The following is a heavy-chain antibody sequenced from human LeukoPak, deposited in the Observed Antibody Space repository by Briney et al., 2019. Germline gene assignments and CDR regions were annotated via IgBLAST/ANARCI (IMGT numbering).Heavy chain of an antibody. V-gene: IGHV3-30-3*01. D-gene: IGHD6-6*01. CDR1: GFTFSSYS. CDR2: ISYDGSNT. CDR3: ARSGSSSSLRYFDY. Sequence: PGGSLRLSCAASGFTFSSYSMHWVRQAPGKGLEWVAIISYDGSNTYYADPVKGRFTISRDNSKNTLYLQMNSLRVEDTAVYYCARSGSSSSLRYFDYWGQGTLVTVSS. J-gene: IGHJ4*02.